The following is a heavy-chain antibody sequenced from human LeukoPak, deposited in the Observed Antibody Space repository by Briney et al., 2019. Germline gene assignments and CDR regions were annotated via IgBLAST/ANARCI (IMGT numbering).Heavy chain of an antibody. J-gene: IGHJ3*02. CDR2: ISSSGSTI. V-gene: IGHV3-11*01. D-gene: IGHD3-10*01. Sequence: PGGSLRLSCAASGFTFSDYHMSWIRQAPGKGLEWVSYISSSGSTIYYADSVKGRFTISRDNAKNSLYLQMSSLRAEDTAVYYCARDPGFGGEAFDIWGQGTMVTVSS. CDR3: ARDPGFGGEAFDI. CDR1: GFTFSDYH.